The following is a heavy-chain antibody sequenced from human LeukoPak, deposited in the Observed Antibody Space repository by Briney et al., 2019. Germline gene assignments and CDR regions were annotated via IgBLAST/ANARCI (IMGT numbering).Heavy chain of an antibody. CDR3: ARGETGGHTFDY. D-gene: IGHD3-16*01. CDR2: IYYSGST. Sequence: SETLSLTCTVSGGSISSSSYYWGWIRQPPGKGLEWIGSIYYSGSTYYNPSLKSRVTISVDTSKNQFSLKLSSVTAADTAVYYCARGETGGHTFDYWGQGTLVTVSS. V-gene: IGHV4-39*07. J-gene: IGHJ4*02. CDR1: GGSISSSSYY.